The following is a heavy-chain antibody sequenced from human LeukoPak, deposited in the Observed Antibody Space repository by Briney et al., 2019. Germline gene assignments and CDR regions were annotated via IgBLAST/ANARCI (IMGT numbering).Heavy chain of an antibody. CDR1: GGSISSHY. CDR2: IYYSGNT. Sequence: SETLSLTCTVSGGSISSHYWSWIRQPPGEGLEWIGYIYYSGNTNYNPSLKSRVTISVDTSKNQFSLKLSSVTAADTAVYYCARGPGVPAAYYYYYYYMDVWGKGTTVTVSS. D-gene: IGHD2-2*01. J-gene: IGHJ6*03. V-gene: IGHV4-59*11. CDR3: ARGPGVPAAYYYYYYYMDV.